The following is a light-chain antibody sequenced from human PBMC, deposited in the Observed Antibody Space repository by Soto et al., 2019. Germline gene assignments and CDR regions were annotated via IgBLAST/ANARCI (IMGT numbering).Light chain of an antibody. CDR2: GAS. Sequence: EIVLTQSPGTLSLPPGERAALSCRASQTLDTDYLTWYQHKPGQAPRLLIFGASSRATGIPDRFSGSGSGTEFTLTICRLEPEDSAVYYCQQFDCSPYTFGQGTKLEIK. V-gene: IGKV3-20*01. CDR1: QTLDTDY. J-gene: IGKJ2*01. CDR3: QQFDCSPYT.